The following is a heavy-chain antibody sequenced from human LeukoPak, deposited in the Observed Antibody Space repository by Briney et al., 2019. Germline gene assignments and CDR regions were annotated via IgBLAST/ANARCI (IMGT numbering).Heavy chain of an antibody. V-gene: IGHV4-59*01. CDR2: IYYSGST. Sequence: SETLSLTCSVSGGSINSYYWSWIRQPPGKGLEWIGFIYYSGSTSYNPSLKSRVTISVDTPKNHFSLKLSSLTAADTAVYYCARVCSAGSCYGLGVIEYWGQGTLVTVSS. CDR1: GGSINSYY. J-gene: IGHJ4*02. CDR3: ARVCSAGSCYGLGVIEY. D-gene: IGHD2-15*01.